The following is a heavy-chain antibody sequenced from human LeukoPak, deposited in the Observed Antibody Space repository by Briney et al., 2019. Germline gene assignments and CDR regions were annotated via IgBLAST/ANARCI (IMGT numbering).Heavy chain of an antibody. Sequence: PSETLSHTRTVSGGSISSYYWSWIRQPPGKGLEWIGYIYYSGSTNYNPSLKSRVTISVDTSKNQFSLKLSSVTAADTAVYYCARAHVIDILTGYFDYWGQGTLVTVSS. V-gene: IGHV4-59*01. J-gene: IGHJ4*02. CDR3: ARAHVIDILTGYFDY. CDR1: GGSISSYY. CDR2: IYYSGST. D-gene: IGHD3-9*01.